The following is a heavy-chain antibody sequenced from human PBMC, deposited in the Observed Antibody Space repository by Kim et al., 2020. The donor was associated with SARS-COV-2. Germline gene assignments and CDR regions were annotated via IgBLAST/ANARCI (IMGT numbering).Heavy chain of an antibody. D-gene: IGHD2-8*01. CDR2: IWYDGSNK. CDR3: ARQADVMYFNY. Sequence: GGSLRLSCAASGFTFSSYGMHWVRQAPGKGLEWVAVIWYDGSNKYYADSVKGRFTISRDNSKNTLYLQMNSLRAEDTAVYYCARQADVMYFNYWGQGTLVTVSS. J-gene: IGHJ4*02. V-gene: IGHV3-33*01. CDR1: GFTFSSYG.